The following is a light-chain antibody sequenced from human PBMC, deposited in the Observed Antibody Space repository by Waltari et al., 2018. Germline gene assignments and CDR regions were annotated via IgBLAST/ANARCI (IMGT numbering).Light chain of an antibody. V-gene: IGLV1-40*01. J-gene: IGLJ3*02. Sequence: QSVLTQPPSVSGAPGQRVTISCTGSSSNIGAGYDVHWYQQLPGTAPNLLIYLNNNRPSGVPDRFSGSKSGTSASLAITGLQAEDEADYYGQSYDSSLSASVFGGGTKLTVL. CDR1: SSNIGAGYD. CDR2: LNN. CDR3: QSYDSSLSASV.